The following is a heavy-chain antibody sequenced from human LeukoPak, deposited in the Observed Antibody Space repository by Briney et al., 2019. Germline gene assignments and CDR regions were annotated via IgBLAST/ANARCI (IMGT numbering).Heavy chain of an antibody. Sequence: SETLSLTCTVSGGSISSYYWSWIRQPPGKGLEWIGYIYYSGSTNYNPSLKSRVTISVDTSKNQFSLKLSSVTAADTAVYYCARGPSLGIGWYFDLWGRGTLVTVSS. CDR3: ARGPSLGIGWYFDL. V-gene: IGHV4-59*01. CDR1: GGSISSYY. J-gene: IGHJ2*01. CDR2: IYYSGST. D-gene: IGHD7-27*01.